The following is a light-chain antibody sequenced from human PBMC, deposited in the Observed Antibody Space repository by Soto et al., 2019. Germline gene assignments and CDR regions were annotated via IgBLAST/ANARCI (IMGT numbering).Light chain of an antibody. CDR2: EVS. Sequence: QSALTQPASVSGSPGQSITISCTGTSSDVGCYNLVSWYQQHPGKAPKLMIYEVSKRPSGVSNRFSGSKSGNTASRTISGLQAEDESDYYCCSYAGSSTPVFVGGTKLTVL. CDR3: CSYAGSSTPV. V-gene: IGLV2-23*02. CDR1: SSDVGCYNL. J-gene: IGLJ3*02.